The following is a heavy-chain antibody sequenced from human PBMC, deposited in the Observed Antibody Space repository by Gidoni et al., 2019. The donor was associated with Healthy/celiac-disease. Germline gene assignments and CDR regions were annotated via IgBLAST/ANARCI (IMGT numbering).Heavy chain of an antibody. CDR1: GFTFDDYA. J-gene: IGHJ6*02. CDR3: AKALLLADYYGMDV. D-gene: IGHD3-16*01. Sequence: EVQLVESGGGLVQPGRSLSLSCAASGFTFDDYAMHWVRQAPGKGLEWVSGISWNSGSIGYADSVKGRFTISRDNAKNSLYLQMNSLRAEDTALYYCAKALLLADYYGMDVWGQGTTVTVSS. CDR2: ISWNSGSI. V-gene: IGHV3-9*01.